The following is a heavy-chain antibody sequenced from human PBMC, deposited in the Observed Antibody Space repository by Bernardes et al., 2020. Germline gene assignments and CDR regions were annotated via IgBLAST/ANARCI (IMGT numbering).Heavy chain of an antibody. Sequence: SVKVSCKASGGTFSSYAISWVRQAPGQGLEWMGGIIPIFGTANYAQKFQGRVTITADESTSTAYMELSSLRSEDTAVYYCARDLGGGYCSSTSCYDSIYYFDYWGQGTLVTVSS. CDR2: IIPIFGTA. CDR1: GGTFSSYA. CDR3: ARDLGGGYCSSTSCYDSIYYFDY. J-gene: IGHJ4*02. D-gene: IGHD2-2*01. V-gene: IGHV1-69*13.